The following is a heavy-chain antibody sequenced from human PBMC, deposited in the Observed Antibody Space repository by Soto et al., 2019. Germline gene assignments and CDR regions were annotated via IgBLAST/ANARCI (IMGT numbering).Heavy chain of an antibody. CDR1: GFSLSKARMG. CDR3: ARALREGLPIYYFDS. D-gene: IGHD1-26*01. V-gene: IGHV2-26*01. CDR2: IFSNDEK. J-gene: IGHJ4*02. Sequence: QVTLKASGPVLVKPTETLTLTCTVSGFSLSKARMGVSWIRQPPGKALEWLAHIFSNDEKSYNTSLKSRLTISRDTYKSQVVLTMTNVDPVDTGTYFCARALREGLPIYYFDSWGQGTLVPVSS.